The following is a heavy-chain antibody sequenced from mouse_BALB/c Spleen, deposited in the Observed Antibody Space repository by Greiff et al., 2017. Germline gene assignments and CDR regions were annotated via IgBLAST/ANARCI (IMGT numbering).Heavy chain of an antibody. J-gene: IGHJ1*01. CDR2: IYPGDGDT. CDR3: AREDYGHWYFDV. D-gene: IGHD1-2*01. CDR1: GYAFSSYW. Sequence: QVQLQQSGAELVRPGSSVKISCKASGYAFSSYWMNWVKQRPGQGLEWIGQIYPGDGDTNYNGKFKGKATLTADKSSSTAYMQLSSLTSEDSAVYFCAREDYGHWYFDVWGAGTTVTVSS. V-gene: IGHV1-80*01.